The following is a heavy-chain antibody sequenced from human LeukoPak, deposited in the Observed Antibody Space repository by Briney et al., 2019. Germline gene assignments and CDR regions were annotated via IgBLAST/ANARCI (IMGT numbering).Heavy chain of an antibody. CDR3: ARDRSLYGDYGFDP. CDR2: IYHSGST. V-gene: IGHV4-30-2*01. Sequence: SGTLSLTCAVYGGSISSGGYSWSWIRQPPGKGLEWIGYIYHSGSTYYNPSLKSRVTISVDRSKNQFSLKLSSVTAADTAVYYCARDRSLYGDYGFDPWGQGTLVTVSS. D-gene: IGHD4-17*01. CDR1: GGSISSGGYS. J-gene: IGHJ5*02.